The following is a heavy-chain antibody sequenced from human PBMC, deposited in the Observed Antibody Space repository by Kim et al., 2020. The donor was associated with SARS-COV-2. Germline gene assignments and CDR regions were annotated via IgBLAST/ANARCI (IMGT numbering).Heavy chain of an antibody. CDR1: GLTFSTYD. D-gene: IGHD6-19*01. CDR3: AGARSSSWYYFDC. J-gene: IGHJ4*02. V-gene: IGHV3-23*01. Sequence: GGSLRLSCAASGLTFSTYDMRWVRQAPGKGLEWVSTISSNSGSTYYADSVKGRFTISRDNSRNTLYLQMNSLRADDTAVYYCAGARSSSWYYFDCWGQGTLVTVSS. CDR2: ISSNSGST.